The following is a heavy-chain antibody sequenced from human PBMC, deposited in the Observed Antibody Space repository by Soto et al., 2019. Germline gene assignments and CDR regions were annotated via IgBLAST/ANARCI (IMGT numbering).Heavy chain of an antibody. CDR3: AKDLDPVLRFLEWLSYGPFFDY. D-gene: IGHD3-3*01. Sequence: AGGSLRLSCPASGSTFSSYGMHWVRQAPGKGLEWVAVISYDGSNKYYADSVKGRFTISRDNSKNTLYLQMNSLRAEDTAVYYCAKDLDPVLRFLEWLSYGPFFDYWGQGTLVTVSS. J-gene: IGHJ4*02. CDR2: ISYDGSNK. CDR1: GSTFSSYG. V-gene: IGHV3-30*18.